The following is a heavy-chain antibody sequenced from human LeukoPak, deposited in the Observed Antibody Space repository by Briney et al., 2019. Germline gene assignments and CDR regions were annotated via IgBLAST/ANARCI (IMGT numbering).Heavy chain of an antibody. J-gene: IGHJ4*02. CDR2: ISGSGGST. D-gene: IGHD3-10*01. V-gene: IGHV3-23*01. Sequence: GGTLRLSCAASGFTFSSYGMSWVRQAPGKGLEWVSAISGSGGSTYYADSVKGRFTISRDNSKNTLYLQMNSLRAEDTAVYYCAKDARDTGIFDYWGQGTLVTVSS. CDR1: GFTFSSYG. CDR3: AKDARDTGIFDY.